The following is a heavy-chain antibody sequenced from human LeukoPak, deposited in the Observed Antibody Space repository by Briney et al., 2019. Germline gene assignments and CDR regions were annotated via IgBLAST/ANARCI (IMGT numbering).Heavy chain of an antibody. Sequence: SETLSLTCTVSGGSISSSSYYWGWIRQPPGKGLEWIGSIYYSGSTHYNPSLKSRVTISVDTSKNQFSLKLSSVTAADTAVYYCARHSGGFGESIFDYWGQGTLVTVSS. CDR2: IYYSGST. CDR3: ARHSGGFGESIFDY. D-gene: IGHD3-10*01. V-gene: IGHV4-39*01. CDR1: GGSISSSSYY. J-gene: IGHJ4*02.